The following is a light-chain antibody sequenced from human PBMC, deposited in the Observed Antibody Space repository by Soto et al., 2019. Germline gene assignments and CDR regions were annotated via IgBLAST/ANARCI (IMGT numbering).Light chain of an antibody. J-gene: IGLJ1*01. V-gene: IGLV2-14*01. CDR1: SSDIGGYNS. Sequence: QSALTQPASVSGSPGQSIAISCTGTSSDIGGYNSVSWYQQHPGKAPKLMIYDVNNRPSGVSNRFSGSKSGNTASLTISGLQAEDEADYYCNSYTDSSTPNYVFGTGTKLTVL. CDR2: DVN. CDR3: NSYTDSSTPNYV.